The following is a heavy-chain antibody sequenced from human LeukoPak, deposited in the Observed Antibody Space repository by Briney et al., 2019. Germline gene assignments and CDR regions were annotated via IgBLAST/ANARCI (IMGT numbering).Heavy chain of an antibody. V-gene: IGHV3-53*04. Sequence: GGSLRLSCAASGFTVSSNYMSWVRQAPGKGLEWVSVIYSGSSTYYADSVKGRFTISRHNSKNTLYLQMNSLRAEDTAVYYCARLWGYCSGGSCYQRYYYYGMDVWGQGTTVTVSS. CDR1: GFTVSSNY. D-gene: IGHD2-15*01. CDR3: ARLWGYCSGGSCYQRYYYYGMDV. CDR2: IYSGSST. J-gene: IGHJ6*02.